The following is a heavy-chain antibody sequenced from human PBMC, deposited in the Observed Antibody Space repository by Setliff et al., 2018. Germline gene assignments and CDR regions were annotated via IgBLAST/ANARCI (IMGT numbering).Heavy chain of an antibody. V-gene: IGHV3-21*01. Sequence: PGGSLRLSCAASAFPFSISSMHWVRQAPGKGLEWVSSISDSSFHIYYSDSVKGRFTISRDNVKNSLYLQMNSLRAEDTAVFYCVAVRWNYPTVWGQGTLVTVSS. CDR2: ISDSSFHI. J-gene: IGHJ4*02. CDR1: AFPFSISS. D-gene: IGHD1-7*01. CDR3: VAVRWNYPTV.